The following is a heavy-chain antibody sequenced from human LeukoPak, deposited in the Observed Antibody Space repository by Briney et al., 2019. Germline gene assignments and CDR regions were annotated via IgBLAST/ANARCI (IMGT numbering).Heavy chain of an antibody. CDR2: TYSGGST. CDR3: ARGPSDFDY. D-gene: IGHD6-6*01. J-gene: IGHJ4*02. Sequence: GGSLRLSCAASGFTVSSNSMSWVRQAPGKGLEWVSTTYSGGSTYYADSVKGRFTISRDKSKNTLYLQMNSLRAEDTAVYYCARGPSDFDYWGQGTLVTVSS. CDR1: GFTVSSNS. V-gene: IGHV3-53*05.